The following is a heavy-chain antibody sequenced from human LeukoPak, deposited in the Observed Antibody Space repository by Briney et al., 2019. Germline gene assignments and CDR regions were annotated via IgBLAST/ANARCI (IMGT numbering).Heavy chain of an antibody. CDR2: INWNGDSI. J-gene: IGHJ4*02. CDR1: VYTFEDYG. Sequence: GGSLRLSCAPSVYTFEDYGKRGVRHAPGRGGEGVSYINWNGDSIRYADSVKGRFTISRDNAKKSLYLQMNRLRADDTALYHCARDLDTFRYFDPSGYLGQGALVTVSS. D-gene: IGHD3-9*01. V-gene: IGHV3-20*01. CDR3: ARDLDTFRYFDPSGY.